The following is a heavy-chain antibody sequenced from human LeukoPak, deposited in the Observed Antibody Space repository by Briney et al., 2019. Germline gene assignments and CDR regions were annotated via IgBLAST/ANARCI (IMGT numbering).Heavy chain of an antibody. D-gene: IGHD1-26*01. Sequence: PRRSRRLSWVVSAFTFSAYEMNWVRQAPGKGREWAAYIRNRDSTISYGDSVKGRFTISRDNATNSLYMQMNSQNADETAVYSCARGQPRYPGSYYYFDYRGPGTPVTASS. CDR1: AFTFSAYE. J-gene: IGHJ4*02. CDR2: IRNRDSTI. CDR3: ARGQPRYPGSYYYFDY. V-gene: IGHV3-48*03.